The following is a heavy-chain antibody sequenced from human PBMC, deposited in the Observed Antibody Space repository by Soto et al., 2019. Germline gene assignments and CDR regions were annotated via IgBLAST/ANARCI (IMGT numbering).Heavy chain of an antibody. V-gene: IGHV3-15*01. CDR2: IKSKSDGGTT. CDR1: GFTFNNAW. Sequence: PGGSLRLSCAASGFTFNNAWMNWVRQAPGKGLEWVGRIKSKSDGGTTDYAAPVKGRFTISRDDSKNTLYLQMNNLKTEDTAVYFCTTEVAGSADFWGQGTLVTVSS. CDR3: TTEVAGSADF. D-gene: IGHD6-19*01. J-gene: IGHJ4*02.